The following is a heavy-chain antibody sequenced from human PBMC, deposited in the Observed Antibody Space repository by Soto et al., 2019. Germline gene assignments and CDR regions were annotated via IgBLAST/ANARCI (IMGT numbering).Heavy chain of an antibody. J-gene: IGHJ4*02. D-gene: IGHD2-15*01. V-gene: IGHV3-23*01. CDR2: VGGSGDST. Sequence: EVQLLDSGGGLVQPGGSLRLSCAASGFTFSNYAMSWVRQAPGKGLEWVSGVGGSGDSTYYADSVKGRFTISRDNSKDALYLQMNSLRAEDTAVYYCAKCSLGYCSGGSCYPPHYFDYWGQGTLVTVSS. CDR1: GFTFSNYA. CDR3: AKCSLGYCSGGSCYPPHYFDY.